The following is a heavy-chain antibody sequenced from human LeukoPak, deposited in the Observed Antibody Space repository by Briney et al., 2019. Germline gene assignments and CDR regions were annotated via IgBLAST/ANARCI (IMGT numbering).Heavy chain of an antibody. Sequence: QPGRSLRLSCAASGFTFSSYAMHWVLQAPGKGLEWVAVISYDGSNKYYADSVKGRFTISRDNSKNTLYLQMNSLRAEDTAVYYCARGGYDFWSGLQYYWGQGTLVTVSS. CDR1: GFTFSSYA. CDR3: ARGGYDFWSGLQYY. D-gene: IGHD3-3*01. CDR2: ISYDGSNK. V-gene: IGHV3-30*04. J-gene: IGHJ4*02.